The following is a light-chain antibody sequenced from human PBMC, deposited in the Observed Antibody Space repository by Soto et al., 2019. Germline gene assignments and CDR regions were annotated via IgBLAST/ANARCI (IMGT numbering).Light chain of an antibody. J-gene: IGKJ5*01. V-gene: IGKV1-5*01. CDR1: QDISGW. Sequence: DIQMTQSPSTLSASVGDRVTITCRASQDISGWLAWYQQKPGKAPKVLIYDASSLESGVPSRFSGSGSGTDFTLTISSLQPEDFATYYCQQSYSSPPAFGQGTRLEIK. CDR2: DAS. CDR3: QQSYSSPPA.